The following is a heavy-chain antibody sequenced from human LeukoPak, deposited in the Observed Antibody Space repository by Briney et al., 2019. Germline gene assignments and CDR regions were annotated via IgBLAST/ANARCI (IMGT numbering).Heavy chain of an antibody. CDR2: IIPILGIA. J-gene: IGHJ3*02. CDR3: ARDKDMVRGVIISLYAFDI. V-gene: IGHV1-69*04. Sequence: GASVKVSCKASGGTFSSYAISWARQAPGQGLEWMGRIIPILGIANYAQKFQGRVTITADKSTSTAYMELSSLRSEDTAVYYCARDKDMVRGVIISLYAFDIWGQGTMVTVSS. CDR1: GGTFSSYA. D-gene: IGHD3-10*01.